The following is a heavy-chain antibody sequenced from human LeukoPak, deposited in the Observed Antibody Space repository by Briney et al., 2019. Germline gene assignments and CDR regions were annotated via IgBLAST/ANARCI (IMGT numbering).Heavy chain of an antibody. Sequence: SETLSLTCAVYGGSFSGYYWIWIRQSPGKGLEWIGDINDSGSSNYHPSLKSRVTIPLDTSKTQFSLKLTSVTSADTAVYFCARYVPDYGDYSGGFDIWGQGTMVTVSS. V-gene: IGHV4-34*01. CDR2: INDSGSS. J-gene: IGHJ3*02. D-gene: IGHD4-17*01. CDR3: ARYVPDYGDYSGGFDI. CDR1: GGSFSGYY.